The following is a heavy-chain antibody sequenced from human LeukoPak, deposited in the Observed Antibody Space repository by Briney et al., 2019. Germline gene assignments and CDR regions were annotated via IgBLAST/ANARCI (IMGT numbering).Heavy chain of an antibody. J-gene: IGHJ5*02. CDR2: MNPSSGNT. D-gene: IGHD6-19*01. CDR1: GYTFTSYD. V-gene: IGHV1-8*01. Sequence: ASVKVSCKASGYTFTSYDINWVRQATGQGLEWMGWMNPSSGNTGYAQKFQGRVTMTRNTSISTAYMELSSLRSEDTAVYYCARGLEPAALKQWLVDWRFDPWGQGTLVTVSS. CDR3: ARGLEPAALKQWLVDWRFDP.